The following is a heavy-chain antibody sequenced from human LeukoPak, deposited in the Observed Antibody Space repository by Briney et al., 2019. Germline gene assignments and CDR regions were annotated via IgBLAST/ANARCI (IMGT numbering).Heavy chain of an antibody. Sequence: ASVKVSCKASGYTFISYYMHWVRQAPGQGLEWMGIINPRGGSTSYAQKFQGRVTMTRDPSTSTVYMELSSLRSEDTAVYYCARDTANYYYDSSGYYFDYWGQGTLVTVSS. CDR1: GYTFISYY. CDR3: ARDTANYYYDSSGYYFDY. J-gene: IGHJ4*02. V-gene: IGHV1-46*01. D-gene: IGHD3-22*01. CDR2: INPRGGST.